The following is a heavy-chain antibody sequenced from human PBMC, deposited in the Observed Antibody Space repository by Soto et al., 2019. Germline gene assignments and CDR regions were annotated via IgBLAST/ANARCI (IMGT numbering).Heavy chain of an antibody. CDR1: GGTFSNYA. Sequence: QVQLVKSGAEVKKPGSSVKVSCKASGGTFSNYAISWVRQAPGQGLEWMGGIIPIFGTANYAQKFQGRVTITADESTSTAYMELSSLRSEDTAVYYCAREGMGYSGSGMDVWGQGTTVTVSS. CDR3: AREGMGYSGSGMDV. J-gene: IGHJ6*02. D-gene: IGHD6-13*01. V-gene: IGHV1-69*12. CDR2: IIPIFGTA.